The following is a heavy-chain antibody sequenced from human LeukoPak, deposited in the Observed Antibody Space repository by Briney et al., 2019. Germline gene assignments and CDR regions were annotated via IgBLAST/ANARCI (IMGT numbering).Heavy chain of an antibody. V-gene: IGHV4-38-2*02. D-gene: IGHD3-10*01. CDR2: IYHSGST. Sequence: SETLSLTCTVSGYSLTSGYYWGWIRQPPGKGLEWIGSIYHSGSTFYNPSLKSRVTISVDPSKNQFSLKLSSVTAADTAVYYCARDQDYYGAGSYGPDYWGQGILVTVSS. CDR1: GYSLTSGYY. CDR3: ARDQDYYGAGSYGPDY. J-gene: IGHJ4*02.